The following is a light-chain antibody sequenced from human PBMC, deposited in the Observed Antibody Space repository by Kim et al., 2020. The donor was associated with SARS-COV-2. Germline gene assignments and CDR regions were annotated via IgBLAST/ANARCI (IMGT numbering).Light chain of an antibody. CDR3: QQYNNWPPVT. CDR1: QSVSSK. CDR2: DAS. V-gene: IGKV3-15*01. Sequence: EIVMTQSPATLSVSPGERATLSCRASQSVSSKLAWYQQKPGQAPRLLMYDASTRATGIPARFSGSGSGTEFTLTISSLQSEVFAVYYCQQYNNWPPVTFGGGTKVEI. J-gene: IGKJ4*01.